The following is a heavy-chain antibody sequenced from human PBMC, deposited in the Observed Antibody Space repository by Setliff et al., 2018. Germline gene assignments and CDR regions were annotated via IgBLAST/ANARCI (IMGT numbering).Heavy chain of an antibody. CDR1: GGSISSGSYY. CDR2: IYTSGST. J-gene: IGHJ3*02. Sequence: SETLSLTCTVSGGSISSGSYYWSWIRQPAGKGLEWTGHIYTSGSTNYNPSLKSRVTRSVDTSKNQFSLKLSSVTAAATAVYYCARSARTYHAFYDYVWGSYRPGTGDAFDIWGQGTMVTVSS. D-gene: IGHD3-16*02. CDR3: ARSARTYHAFYDYVWGSYRPGTGDAFDI. V-gene: IGHV4-61*09.